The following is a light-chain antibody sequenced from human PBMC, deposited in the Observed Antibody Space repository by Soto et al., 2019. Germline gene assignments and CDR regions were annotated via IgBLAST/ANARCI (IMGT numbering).Light chain of an antibody. Sequence: EVVLTQSPATLSLSPGERATLSCRASQIISSYLAWYQQKPGQAPRLLIYDASNRATGIPARFSGSGSGTDFTLTISSLEPEDCAVYYCQQRSNWWTFGQGTKVEIK. V-gene: IGKV3-11*01. CDR3: QQRSNWWT. CDR1: QIISSY. J-gene: IGKJ1*01. CDR2: DAS.